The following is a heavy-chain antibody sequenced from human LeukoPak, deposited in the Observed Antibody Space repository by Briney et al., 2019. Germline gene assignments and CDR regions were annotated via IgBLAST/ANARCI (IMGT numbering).Heavy chain of an antibody. CDR1: GFTFSGSA. CDR2: IRSKANSYAT. Sequence: PGGSLRLSCAASGFTFSGSAMHWVRQASGKGLEWVGRIRSKANSYATAYAASVKGRFTISRDDSKNTAYLQMNSLKTEDTAVYYCTRPLADYGDYWGQGTLVTVSS. CDR3: TRPLADYGDY. J-gene: IGHJ4*02. V-gene: IGHV3-73*01.